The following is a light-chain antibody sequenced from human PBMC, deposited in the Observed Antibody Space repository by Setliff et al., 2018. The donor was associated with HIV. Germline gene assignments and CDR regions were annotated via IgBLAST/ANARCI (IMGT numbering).Light chain of an antibody. J-gene: IGLJ2*01. CDR1: SGSIASNY. CDR2: EDN. CDR3: QSYDSNNHVV. Sequence: NFMLTQPHSVSESPGKTVTISCTRSSGSIASNYVQWYQQRPGSSPTTVIYEDNQRPSGVPDRFSGSIDSSFNSASLTISGLKTEDEADYYCQSYDSNNHVVFGGGTK. V-gene: IGLV6-57*01.